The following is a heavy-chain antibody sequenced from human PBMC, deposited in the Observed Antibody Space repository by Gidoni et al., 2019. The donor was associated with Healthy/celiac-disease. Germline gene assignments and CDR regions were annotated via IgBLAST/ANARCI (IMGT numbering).Heavy chain of an antibody. D-gene: IGHD3-10*01. J-gene: IGHJ4*02. V-gene: IGHV3-33*01. Sequence: QVQLVESGGGVVQPGRSLRLSCAASGFTFSSYGMHWVRQAPGKGLEWVAVIWYDGSNKYYADSVKGRFTISRDNSKNTLYLQMNSLRAEDTAVYYCARDRGSGIYYYFDYWGQGTLVTVSS. CDR2: IWYDGSNK. CDR3: ARDRGSGIYYYFDY. CDR1: GFTFSSYG.